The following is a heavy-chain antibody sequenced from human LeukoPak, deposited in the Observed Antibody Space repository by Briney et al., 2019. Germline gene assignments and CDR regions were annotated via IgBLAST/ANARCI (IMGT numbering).Heavy chain of an antibody. CDR3: AKRGVVIRVILVGFHKEAYYFDS. Sequence: PGGSLRLSCAVSGITLSNYGMSWVRQAPGQGLEWVAGISGSGGGTNYADYVKGRFTISRDNPRKTLYLQMNSLRAEDTAVYFCAKRGVVIRVILVGFHKEAYYFDSWGRGALVTVSS. CDR1: GITLSNYG. J-gene: IGHJ4*02. CDR2: ISGSGGGT. D-gene: IGHD3-22*01. V-gene: IGHV3-23*01.